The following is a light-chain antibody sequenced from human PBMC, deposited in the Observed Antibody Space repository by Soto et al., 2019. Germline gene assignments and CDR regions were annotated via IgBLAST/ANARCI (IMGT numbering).Light chain of an antibody. CDR3: QSYDSTLSGWGL. Sequence: QSVLTQPPSVSGAPGQRVTISCTGSSSNIGAGYDVHWYQQLPGTAPKLLIYGNNNRPSGVTDRFSGSKSGTSASLAITGLQAEDEADYYCQSYDSTLSGWGLFGGGTMLTVL. CDR1: SSNIGAGYD. CDR2: GNN. J-gene: IGLJ2*01. V-gene: IGLV1-40*01.